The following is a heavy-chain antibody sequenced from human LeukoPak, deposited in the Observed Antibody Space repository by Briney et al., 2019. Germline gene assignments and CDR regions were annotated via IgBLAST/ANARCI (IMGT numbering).Heavy chain of an antibody. V-gene: IGHV4-61*02. CDR2: IYTSGGT. CDR1: GGSISSGSYY. Sequence: TSETLSLTCTVSGGSISSGSYYWSWIRQPAGKGLEWIGRIYTSGGTNYNPSLKSRVTISVDTSKNQFSLKLSSVTAADTAVYFCARGSAGRDGYNLGYWGQGTLVTVSS. CDR3: ARGSAGRDGYNLGY. D-gene: IGHD5-24*01. J-gene: IGHJ4*02.